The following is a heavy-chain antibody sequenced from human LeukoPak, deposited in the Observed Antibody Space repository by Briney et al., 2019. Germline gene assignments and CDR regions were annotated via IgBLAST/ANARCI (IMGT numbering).Heavy chain of an antibody. D-gene: IGHD3-10*01. J-gene: IGHJ5*02. CDR1: GGTFSSYA. Sequence: ASVKVSCKASGGTFSSYAISWVRQAPGQGLEWMGGIIPIFGTANYAQKFQGRVTITADESTSTAYMELSSLRSEDTAVYYCARGRIYCGSGGYYYNWFDPWGQGTLVTVSS. CDR2: IIPIFGTA. CDR3: ARGRIYCGSGGYYYNWFDP. V-gene: IGHV1-69*13.